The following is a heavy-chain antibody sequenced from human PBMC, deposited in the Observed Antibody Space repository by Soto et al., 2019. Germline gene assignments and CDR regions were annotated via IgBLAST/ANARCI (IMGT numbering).Heavy chain of an antibody. CDR2: FDPEDGET. CDR3: ATEWTMVRGVITDY. CDR1: GYTLTELS. V-gene: IGHV1-24*01. Sequence: ASVKVSCKVSGYTLTELSMHWVRQAPGKGLEWMGGFDPEDGETIYAQKFQGRVTMTEDTSTDTAYMELSSLRSEDTAVYYCATEWTMVRGVITDYWGQGTLVTVSS. D-gene: IGHD3-10*01. J-gene: IGHJ4*02.